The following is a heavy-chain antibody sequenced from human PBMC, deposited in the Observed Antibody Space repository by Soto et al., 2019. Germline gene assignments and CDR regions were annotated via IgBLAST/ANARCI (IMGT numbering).Heavy chain of an antibody. CDR3: ARAERPYGDYDNYYYAMDV. CDR1: GGTFSRYA. Sequence: GASVKVSCKASGGTFSRYAISWVRRATGQGLEWIGGFIPIYGTRNYAQKFQGRVTITADESTSTAYMELSSLRSEDTAVYYCARAERPYGDYDNYYYAMDVWDQGTSVTVSS. J-gene: IGHJ6*02. CDR2: FIPIYGTR. D-gene: IGHD4-17*01. V-gene: IGHV1-69*13.